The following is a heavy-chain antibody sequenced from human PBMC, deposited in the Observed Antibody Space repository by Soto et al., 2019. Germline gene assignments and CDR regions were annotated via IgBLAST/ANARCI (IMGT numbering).Heavy chain of an antibody. Sequence: SETLSLTCAVSSGSISSSNWWSWVRQPPGKGLEWIGEIYHSGSTNYNPSLKSRVTISVDKSKNQFSLKLSSVTAADTAVYYCARGLEEGSSSFAPYYYYMDVWGKGTTVTVSS. CDR3: ARGLEEGSSSFAPYYYYMDV. CDR2: IYHSGST. D-gene: IGHD6-6*01. V-gene: IGHV4-4*02. CDR1: SGSISSSNW. J-gene: IGHJ6*03.